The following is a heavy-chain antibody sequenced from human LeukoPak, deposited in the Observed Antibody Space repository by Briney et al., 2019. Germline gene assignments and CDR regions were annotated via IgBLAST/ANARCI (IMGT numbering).Heavy chain of an antibody. CDR2: INHSGST. CDR1: GGSFSGYY. J-gene: IGHJ4*02. V-gene: IGHV4-34*01. Sequence: PSETLSLTCAVYGGSFSGYYWSWIRQPPGKGLEWIGEINHSGSTNYNPSLKSRVTISVDTSKNQFSLKLSSVTAADTAVYYCARHPNHYYDSSGSPFDYWGQGTLVTVSS. D-gene: IGHD3-22*01. CDR3: ARHPNHYYDSSGSPFDY.